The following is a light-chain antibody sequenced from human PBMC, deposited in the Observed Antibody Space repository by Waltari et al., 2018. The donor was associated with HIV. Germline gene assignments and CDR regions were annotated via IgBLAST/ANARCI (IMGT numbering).Light chain of an antibody. J-gene: IGLJ1*01. Sequence: QPMLTQPPSASASLGASVTLTCTLSSAYTNYTVDCYPPRPGKGPRFVMRVGTGGIVGSKGDAIPDRFSVLGSGLNRYLTIKNIQEEDEGDYHCGADHGSGSNYVYVFGSGTKVTVL. V-gene: IGLV9-49*01. CDR3: GADHGSGSNYVYV. CDR1: SAYTNYT. CDR2: VGTGGIVG.